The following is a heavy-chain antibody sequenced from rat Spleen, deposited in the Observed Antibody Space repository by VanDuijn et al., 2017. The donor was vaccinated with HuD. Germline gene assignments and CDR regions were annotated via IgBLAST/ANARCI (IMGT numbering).Heavy chain of an antibody. CDR2: INTGGGGT. V-gene: IGHV5-27*01. Sequence: EVQLVESGGGLVQPGRSLKLSCAVSGFTFSNYYMNWVRQAPTKGLEWVAYINTGGGGTYYRDSVKGRVTISRDNAKSTLYLQMDSRRSEDTATYYWSSPGYGYPFAYWGQGTLVTVSS. CDR3: SSPGYGYPFAY. CDR1: GFTFSNYY. J-gene: IGHJ3*01. D-gene: IGHD1-7*01.